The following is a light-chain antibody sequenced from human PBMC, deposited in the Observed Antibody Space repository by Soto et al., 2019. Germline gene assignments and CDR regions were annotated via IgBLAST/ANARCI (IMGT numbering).Light chain of an antibody. V-gene: IGKV2-40*01. CDR2: TVS. CDR1: QSLLDRDDGNTY. Sequence: EIVMPQTPLSLPVTPGEPASISCRSSQSLLDRDDGNTYLDWYLQKPGQSPQLLIYTVSYRASGVPARFSGSGSGTEFTLKISRVEAEDVGVYYCMQRREFPLTFGGGTKVEIK. J-gene: IGKJ4*01. CDR3: MQRREFPLT.